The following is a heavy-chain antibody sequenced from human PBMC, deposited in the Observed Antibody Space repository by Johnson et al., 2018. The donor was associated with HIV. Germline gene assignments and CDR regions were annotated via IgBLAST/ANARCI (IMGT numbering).Heavy chain of an antibody. J-gene: IGHJ3*02. V-gene: IGHV3-30*03. CDR2: ISYDGSNK. D-gene: IGHD3-10*01. CDR3: ARTYYPWSVTRAFDI. Sequence: QVQLVESGGGVVQPGRSLRLSCAASGFTFSSYGMHWVRQAPGKGLEWLAVISYDGSNKYYADSVKGRFTISRDNAKNSLYLQMNSLRADDTALYYCARTYYPWSVTRAFDIWGQGTMVIVSP. CDR1: GFTFSSYG.